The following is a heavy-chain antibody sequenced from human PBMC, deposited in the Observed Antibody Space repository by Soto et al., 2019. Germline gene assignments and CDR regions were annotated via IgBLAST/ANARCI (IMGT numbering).Heavy chain of an antibody. CDR2: ISSGSDTI. CDR1: GFTFSDYG. Sequence: EVQLVESGGGLVQPGGSLRLSCSVSGFTFSDYGVNWVRQAPGKGLEWISYISSGSDTIYYAECVQGRFTISRDDAKNSLFLQMHNLRNEDTAVYYYARVSKTWEDDYWGHGTLVTVSS. D-gene: IGHD1-26*01. V-gene: IGHV3-48*02. J-gene: IGHJ4*01. CDR3: ARVSKTWEDDY.